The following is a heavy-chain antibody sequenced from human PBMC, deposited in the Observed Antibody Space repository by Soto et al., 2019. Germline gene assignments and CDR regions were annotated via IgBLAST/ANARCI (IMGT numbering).Heavy chain of an antibody. V-gene: IGHV4-59*01. Sequence: SETLSLTCTVSGGSISGYYWSCIRQPPGKDLELIGDMYYSGSTHYNPSLKSRVALSIDTPKTQFSLKRTSVTAADTAVYYCARVRERLQYFDWFYHFDYWGQGTQVTVSS. CDR3: ARVRERLQYFDWFYHFDY. D-gene: IGHD3-9*01. CDR2: MYYSGST. CDR1: GGSISGYY. J-gene: IGHJ4*02.